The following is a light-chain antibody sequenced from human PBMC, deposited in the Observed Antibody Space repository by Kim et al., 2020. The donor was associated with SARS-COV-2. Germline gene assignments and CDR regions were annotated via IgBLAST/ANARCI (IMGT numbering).Light chain of an antibody. CDR3: QTWDSSTAV. Sequence: VSPVQTASISCSGDKLGDKYACWYQQRPGQSPLLVIYQDNRRPSGIPERFSGSNSGNTATLTISGTQAMDEAEYYCQTWDSSTAVFGGGTQLTVL. J-gene: IGLJ2*01. CDR1: KLGDKY. CDR2: QDN. V-gene: IGLV3-1*01.